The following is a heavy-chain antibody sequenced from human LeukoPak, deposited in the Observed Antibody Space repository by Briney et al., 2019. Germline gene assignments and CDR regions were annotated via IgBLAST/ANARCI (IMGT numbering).Heavy chain of an antibody. Sequence: GGSLRLSCAASGFTFRNYGMSWVRQAPGKGLEWVSGISGSGGSTYYADSVKGRFTISRDNSKNTLYLQMNSLRAEDTAVYYCAKDRYDILTGYSNFDYWGQGTLVTVSS. V-gene: IGHV3-23*01. D-gene: IGHD3-9*01. J-gene: IGHJ4*02. CDR2: ISGSGGST. CDR3: AKDRYDILTGYSNFDY. CDR1: GFTFRNYG.